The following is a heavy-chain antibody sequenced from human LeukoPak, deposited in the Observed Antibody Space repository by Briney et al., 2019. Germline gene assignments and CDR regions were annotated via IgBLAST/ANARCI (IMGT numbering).Heavy chain of an antibody. J-gene: IGHJ4*02. CDR1: GFTFSSYA. CDR3: AKDRTIAVAGTRFYYFDY. Sequence: PGGSLRLSCAASGFTFSSYAMSWVRQAPGKGLEWVSAISGSGGSTYYADSVKGRFTISRDNSKNTLYVQMNSLRAEDTAVYYCAKDRTIAVAGTRFYYFDYWGQGTLVTVSS. D-gene: IGHD6-19*01. CDR2: ISGSGGST. V-gene: IGHV3-23*01.